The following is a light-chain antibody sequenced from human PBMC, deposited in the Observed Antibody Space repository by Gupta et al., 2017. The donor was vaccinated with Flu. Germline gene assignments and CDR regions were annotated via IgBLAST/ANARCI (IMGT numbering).Light chain of an antibody. CDR2: EVS. Sequence: QSALTQPASVSGSPGQSNTISCTGTSSDVGGHKYVSWYQQHPGKAPKVMIYEVSSRPSGVSNRFSGSKSGNTASLTISGLQADDEANYYCSSYTVSNTWVFGGGTKVTVL. CDR3: SSYTVSNTWV. J-gene: IGLJ3*02. CDR1: SSDVGGHKY. V-gene: IGLV2-14*01.